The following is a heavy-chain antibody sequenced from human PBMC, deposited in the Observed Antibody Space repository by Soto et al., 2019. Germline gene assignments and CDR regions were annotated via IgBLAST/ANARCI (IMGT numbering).Heavy chain of an antibody. CDR2: IYYSGST. CDR1: GGSISSGGYY. J-gene: IGHJ5*02. V-gene: IGHV4-31*03. Sequence: QVQLQESGPGLVKPSQTLSLTCTVSGGSISSGGYYWSWIRQHPGKGLEWIGYIYYSGSTYYNPSLKRRVTISVDTSKNQFSLKLSSVTAADTAVYYCARGCGPTTVTTRGGGNWFDPWGQGTLVTVSS. CDR3: ARGCGPTTVTTRGGGNWFDP. D-gene: IGHD4-17*01.